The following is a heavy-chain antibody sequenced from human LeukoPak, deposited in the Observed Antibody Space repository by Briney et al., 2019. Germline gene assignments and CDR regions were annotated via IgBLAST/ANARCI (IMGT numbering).Heavy chain of an antibody. CDR3: ARLSDILTGYDY. CDR1: GDSISSRSYC. Sequence: ETLFLTCTVSGDSISSRSYCWDWIRQPPGKGLEWIGTIYYSGSTYYNPSLKSRVTISVDTSKNQFSLKLSSVTAADTAVYYCARLSDILTGYDYWGQGTPVTVSS. J-gene: IGHJ4*02. D-gene: IGHD3-9*01. CDR2: IYYSGST. V-gene: IGHV4-39*01.